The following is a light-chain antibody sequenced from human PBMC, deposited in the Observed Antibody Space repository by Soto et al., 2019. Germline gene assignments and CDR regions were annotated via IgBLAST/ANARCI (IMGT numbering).Light chain of an antibody. V-gene: IGLV2-23*02. CDR2: EVS. CDR1: TSDVGRYNY. Sequence: QSVLTQPASVSGSPGQSITISCTGTTSDVGRYNYVSWYQQHPGKAPKLMIYEVSKRPSGVPNRFSGSKSGNTASLTISGLQAEDEADYYCCSYAGSSTYVFGTGTKVTVL. J-gene: IGLJ1*01. CDR3: CSYAGSSTYV.